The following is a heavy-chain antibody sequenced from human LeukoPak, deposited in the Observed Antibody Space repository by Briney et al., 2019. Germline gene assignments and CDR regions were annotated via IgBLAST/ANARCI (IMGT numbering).Heavy chain of an antibody. CDR3: ARGSGSSWYFYFDY. D-gene: IGHD6-13*01. Sequence: PGGSLRLSCAASGFTFSSYPLNWVRQAPGKGLEWVSSIGTSGRYIYYAGSVKGRFTISRDNAKNSLYLQMNSLRAEDTALYYCARGSGSSWYFYFDYWGQGTLVTVSS. V-gene: IGHV3-21*04. J-gene: IGHJ4*02. CDR2: IGTSGRYI. CDR1: GFTFSSYP.